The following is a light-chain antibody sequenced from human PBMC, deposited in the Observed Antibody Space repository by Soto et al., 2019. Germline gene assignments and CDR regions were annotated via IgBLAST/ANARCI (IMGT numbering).Light chain of an antibody. Sequence: QSALTQPPSASGSPGQSVTVSCTGTSSDIGDYNYVSWYQQHPGKAPKLMIYEVSKRPSGVPDRFSGSKSGNTASLTVSGLQADDEADYCCSLYVGNNNLVFGGGTKVTVL. J-gene: IGLJ2*01. CDR2: EVS. CDR3: SLYVGNNNLV. CDR1: SSDIGDYNY. V-gene: IGLV2-8*01.